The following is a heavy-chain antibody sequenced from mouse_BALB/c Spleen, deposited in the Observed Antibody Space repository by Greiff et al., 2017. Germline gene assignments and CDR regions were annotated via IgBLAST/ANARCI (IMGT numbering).Heavy chain of an antibody. Sequence: VKLMESGPGLVAPSQSLSITCTVSGFSLTSYGVHWVRQPPGKGLEWLGVIWAGGSTNYNSALMSRLSISKDNSKSQVFLKMNSLQTDDTAMYYCAREGANWDPDYWGQGTTLTVSS. CDR1: GFSLTSYG. D-gene: IGHD4-1*01. J-gene: IGHJ2*01. CDR3: AREGANWDPDY. V-gene: IGHV2-9*02. CDR2: IWAGGST.